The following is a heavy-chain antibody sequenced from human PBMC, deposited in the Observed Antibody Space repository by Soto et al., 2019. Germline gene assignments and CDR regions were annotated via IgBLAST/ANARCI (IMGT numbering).Heavy chain of an antibody. CDR2: ISGSGGST. CDR3: ARDDVLCDGGRCYGVPLDV. V-gene: IGHV3-23*01. J-gene: IGHJ6*01. Sequence: GGSLRLSCAASGFTFSSYAMSWVRQAPGKGLEWVSAISGSGGSTYYADSVKGRFTISRDTSENTLHLQMDSLRAEDTAIYYCARDDVLCDGGRCYGVPLDVWGKGPRSPSPQ. D-gene: IGHD2-15*01. CDR1: GFTFSSYA.